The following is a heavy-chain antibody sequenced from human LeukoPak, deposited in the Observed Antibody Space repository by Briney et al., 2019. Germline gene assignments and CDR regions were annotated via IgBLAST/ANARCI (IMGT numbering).Heavy chain of an antibody. CDR1: GGSFSGYY. Sequence: MSSGTLSLTCAVYGGSFSGYYWSWIRQPPGKGLEWIGEINHSGSTNYNPSLKSRVTISVDTSKNQFSLKLSSVTAADTAVYYCASTGIAVAGRVDYWVQGTLVTVSS. CDR2: INHSGST. D-gene: IGHD6-19*01. V-gene: IGHV4-34*01. J-gene: IGHJ4*02. CDR3: ASTGIAVAGRVDY.